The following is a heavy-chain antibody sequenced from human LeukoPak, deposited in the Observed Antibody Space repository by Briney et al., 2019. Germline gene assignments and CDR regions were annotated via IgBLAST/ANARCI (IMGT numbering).Heavy chain of an antibody. J-gene: IGHJ6*03. CDR3: ARSSIAVAGTRGDYYYYYYMDV. Sequence: ASVKASCKASGYTFTGYYMHWVRQAPGQGLEWMGRINPNSGGTNYAQKFQGRVTMTRDTSISTAYMELSRLRSDDTAVYYCARSSIAVAGTRGDYYYYYYMDVWGKGTTVTVSS. V-gene: IGHV1-2*06. D-gene: IGHD6-19*01. CDR1: GYTFTGYY. CDR2: INPNSGGT.